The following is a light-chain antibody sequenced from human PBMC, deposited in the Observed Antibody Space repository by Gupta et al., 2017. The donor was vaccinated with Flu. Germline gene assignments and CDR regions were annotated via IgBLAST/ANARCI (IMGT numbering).Light chain of an antibody. CDR2: GES. CDR1: QSVSSSY. J-gene: IGKJ1*01. CDR3: QQYGSSLSWT. Sequence: EIVLTQSPGTLSLSPGERATLSCRARQSVSSSYLAWYQQKPGQAPRLLIYGESSRATGIPDRFSGSGSGTDFTLTISRLEPEDFAVYYCQQYGSSLSWTFGQGTXVEIK. V-gene: IGKV3-20*01.